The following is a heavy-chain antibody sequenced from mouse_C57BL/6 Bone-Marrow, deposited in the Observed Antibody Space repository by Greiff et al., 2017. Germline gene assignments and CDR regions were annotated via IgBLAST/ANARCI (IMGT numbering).Heavy chain of an antibody. CDR2: INPNNGGN. D-gene: IGHD1-1*01. J-gene: IGHJ3*01. CDR1: GYTFTDYN. Sequence: EVQLQQSGPELVKPGASVKIPCKASGYTFTDYNMDWVKQSHGKSLEWIGDINPNNGGNIYNQKFKGKATLTVDKSSSTAYMELRSLTSEDTAVYYCAREDYYGSSPGFAYWGQGTLVTVSA. CDR3: AREDYYGSSPGFAY. V-gene: IGHV1-18*01.